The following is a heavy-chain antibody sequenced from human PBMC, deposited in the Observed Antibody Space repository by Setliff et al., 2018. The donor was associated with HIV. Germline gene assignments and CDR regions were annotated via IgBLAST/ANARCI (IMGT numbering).Heavy chain of an antibody. V-gene: IGHV5-51*01. Sequence: GESLKISCKGSGYSFTSYWIGWVRQMPGKGLEWMGIIYPGDSDTRYSPSFQGRVTISADKSISTAYLQWSSLKASDTAMYYCARPCSGGSALGAFDIWGQGTMVTVS. CDR3: ARPCSGGSALGAFDI. CDR2: IYPGDSDT. CDR1: GYSFTSYW. D-gene: IGHD2-15*01. J-gene: IGHJ3*02.